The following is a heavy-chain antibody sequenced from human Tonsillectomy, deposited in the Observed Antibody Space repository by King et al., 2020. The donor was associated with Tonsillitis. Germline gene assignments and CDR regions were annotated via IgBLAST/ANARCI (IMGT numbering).Heavy chain of an antibody. CDR1: GGSISSSRYY. CDR3: ASPRFYYGSGSYWYYYYYYMDV. J-gene: IGHJ6*03. V-gene: IGHV4-39*01. D-gene: IGHD3-10*01. Sequence: QLQESGPGLVKLSETLSLTCTGSGGSISSSRYYWGWIRQPPGKGLVWVGSIYYTRSTYDNQSLNSRVPISVDTSKKQFSLTLSSVTVADTAVYYCASPRFYYGSGSYWYYYYYYMDVWGKGTTVTVSS. CDR2: IYYTRST.